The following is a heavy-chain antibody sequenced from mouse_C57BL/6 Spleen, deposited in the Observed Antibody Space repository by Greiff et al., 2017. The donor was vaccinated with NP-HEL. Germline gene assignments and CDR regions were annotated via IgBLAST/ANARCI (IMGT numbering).Heavy chain of an antibody. D-gene: IGHD1-1*01. CDR3: ARDRTVAGNWYFDV. J-gene: IGHJ1*03. CDR2: ISDGGSYT. V-gene: IGHV5-4*01. CDR1: GFTFSSYA. Sequence: EVMLVESGGGLVKPGGSLKLSCAASGFTFSSYAMSWVRQTPEKRLEWVATISDGGSYTYYPDNVKGRFTISRDNAKNNLYLQMSHLKSEDTAMYYCARDRTVAGNWYFDVWGTGTTVTVSS.